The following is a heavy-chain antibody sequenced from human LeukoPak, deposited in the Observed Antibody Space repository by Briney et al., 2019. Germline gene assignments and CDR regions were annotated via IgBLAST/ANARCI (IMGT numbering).Heavy chain of an antibody. Sequence: SETLSLTCTVSGGSISSYYWSWIRQTPGKGLEWIGYIYYSGSTNYNPSLKSRVNISVDTSKNQFSLKLSSVTAADTALYYCTSLYCSSTSCYLFHWGQGTLVTVSS. CDR1: GGSISSYY. D-gene: IGHD2-2*01. CDR2: IYYSGST. CDR3: TSLYCSSTSCYLFH. V-gene: IGHV4-59*08. J-gene: IGHJ4*02.